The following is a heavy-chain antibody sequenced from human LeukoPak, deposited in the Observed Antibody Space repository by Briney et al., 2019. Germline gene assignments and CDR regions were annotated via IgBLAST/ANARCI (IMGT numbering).Heavy chain of an antibody. D-gene: IGHD3-22*01. CDR3: ARSYYDSSGYAFFDY. V-gene: IGHV1-2*02. J-gene: IGHJ4*02. CDR2: INPNSGGT. Sequence: ASVKVSCKASGYTFTGYYMHWVRQAPGQGLEWMGWINPNSGGTNYAQKFQGRVTMTRDTSISTAYMELSRLRSDDTAVYYCARSYYDSSGYAFFDYWGQGTLATVSS. CDR1: GYTFTGYY.